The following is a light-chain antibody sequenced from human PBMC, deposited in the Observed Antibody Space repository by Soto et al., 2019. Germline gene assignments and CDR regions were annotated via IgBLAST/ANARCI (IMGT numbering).Light chain of an antibody. CDR2: GAS. J-gene: IGKJ4*01. CDR3: QQYTNWPPVT. V-gene: IGKV3-15*01. Sequence: ETVMTQSPATLSVSVGERATLSCRASQSVNTNLAWYQQKPGQAPRLLIYGASIRATGVTARFSGSGSGTDFTLTISSLQPEDFAVYFCQQYTNWPPVTFGGGTKVEIK. CDR1: QSVNTN.